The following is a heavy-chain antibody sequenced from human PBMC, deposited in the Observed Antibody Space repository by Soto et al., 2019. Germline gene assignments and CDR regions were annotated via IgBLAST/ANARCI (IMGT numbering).Heavy chain of an antibody. Sequence: GGSLRLSCAASGFTFSNAWMSWVRQAPGKGLEWVGRIKSKTDGGTTDYAAPVKGRFTISRDDSKNTLYLQMNSLKTEDTAVYYCTTSEWLEIAPFDYWGQGTLVTVSS. J-gene: IGHJ4*02. CDR3: TTSEWLEIAPFDY. CDR1: GFTFSNAW. D-gene: IGHD6-19*01. V-gene: IGHV3-15*01. CDR2: IKSKTDGGTT.